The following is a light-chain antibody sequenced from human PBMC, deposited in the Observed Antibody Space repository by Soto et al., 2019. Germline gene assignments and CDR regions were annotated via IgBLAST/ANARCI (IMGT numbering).Light chain of an antibody. CDR1: SSDVGGYND. J-gene: IGLJ2*01. V-gene: IGLV2-14*01. CDR2: GVT. Sequence: QSALTQPASVSGSPGQSITISCTGTSSDVGGYNDVSWYQQRPGKAPKLMIYGVTNRPSGVSNRFSGSKSGNTASLTISGLQAEDEADYYCSSYTSSTTLSVVFGGGTKLTVL. CDR3: SSYTSSTTLSVV.